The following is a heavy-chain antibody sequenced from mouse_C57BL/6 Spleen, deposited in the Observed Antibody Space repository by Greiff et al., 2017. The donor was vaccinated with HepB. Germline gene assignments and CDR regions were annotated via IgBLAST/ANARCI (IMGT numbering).Heavy chain of an antibody. CDR2: ISYDGSN. D-gene: IGHD2-1*01. V-gene: IGHV3-6*01. CDR3: ASYGNYGYYYAMDY. Sequence: EVKVEESGPGLVKPSQSLSLTCSVTGYSITSGYYWNWIRQFPGNKLEWMGYISYDGSNNYNPSLKNRISITRDTSKNQFFLKLNSVTTEDTATYDCASYGNYGYYYAMDYWGQGTSVTVSS. J-gene: IGHJ4*01. CDR1: GYSITSGYY.